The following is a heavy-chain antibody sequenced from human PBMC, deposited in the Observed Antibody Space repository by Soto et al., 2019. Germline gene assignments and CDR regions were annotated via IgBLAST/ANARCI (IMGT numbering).Heavy chain of an antibody. V-gene: IGHV3-23*01. Sequence: EVQRLDSGGGLVQPWGSLRLSCAASGFTFSSYAMSWVRQAPGKGLEWVSAISGSGGSPYYAVSVKCRFTISSHNSKNPVYLQMNSLSAEDTAVYYIAKDLGSRWYWPFALWGPGTIVNVSS. J-gene: IGHJ3*01. D-gene: IGHD6-13*01. CDR3: AKDLGSRWYWPFAL. CDR2: ISGSGGSP. CDR1: GFTFSSYA.